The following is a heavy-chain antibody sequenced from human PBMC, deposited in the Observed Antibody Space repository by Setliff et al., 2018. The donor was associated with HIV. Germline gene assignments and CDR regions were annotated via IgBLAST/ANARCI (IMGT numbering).Heavy chain of an antibody. J-gene: IGHJ3*02. Sequence: ASVKVSCKASGYSFTTYAISWVRQAPGQGLEWMGWISGFNGNTKYAQSFQDRVAMTTETATSTAYMEMRSLRSDDTAVYFCARVPYRSAWFSGGHDAFDIWGQGTMVTVSS. CDR3: ARVPYRSAWFSGGHDAFDI. D-gene: IGHD6-19*01. CDR1: GYSFTTYA. V-gene: IGHV1-18*01. CDR2: ISGFNGNT.